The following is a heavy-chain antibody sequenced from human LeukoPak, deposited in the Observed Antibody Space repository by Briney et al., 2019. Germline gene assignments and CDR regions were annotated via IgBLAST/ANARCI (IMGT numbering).Heavy chain of an antibody. J-gene: IGHJ3*02. CDR1: GFTFSSYS. D-gene: IGHD3-9*01. V-gene: IGHV3-21*01. Sequence: RGSLRLSCAASGFTFSSYSMNWVRQAPGKGLEWVSSISSSSSYIYYADSLKGRFTISRDNAKNSLYLQMNSLRAEDTAVYYCARDWYDNSDAFDIWGQGTMVTVSS. CDR2: ISSSSSYI. CDR3: ARDWYDNSDAFDI.